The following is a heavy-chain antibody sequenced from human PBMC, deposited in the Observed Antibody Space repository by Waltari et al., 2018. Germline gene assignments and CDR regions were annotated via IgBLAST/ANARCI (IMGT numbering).Heavy chain of an antibody. D-gene: IGHD6-13*01. CDR3: ARLGDSSSNNWFDP. CDR1: GGSFSGYY. V-gene: IGHV4-34*01. Sequence: QVQLQQWGAGLLKPSETLSLTCAVYGGSFSGYYWSWIRQPPGKGLEWIGEINHSGSTNYNPSLKIRVTRSVDTSKIQFSRKLGAVTAADTAVYYCARLGDSSSNNWFDPWGQGTLVTVSS. J-gene: IGHJ5*02. CDR2: INHSGST.